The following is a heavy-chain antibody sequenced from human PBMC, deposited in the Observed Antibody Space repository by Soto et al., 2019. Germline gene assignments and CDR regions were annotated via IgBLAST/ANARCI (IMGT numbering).Heavy chain of an antibody. CDR3: AREGGESSDGLYYFDS. CDR2: IYYSGNT. Sequence: SCKASGGTFSSYAISWIRQPPGKGLEWIGHIYYSGNTDYNPSLKSRLAISIDTSKNQFSLKLSSVTAADTAVYFCAREGGESSDGLYYFDSWGQGSLVTVS. CDR1: GGTFSSYAI. D-gene: IGHD3-16*01. J-gene: IGHJ4*02. V-gene: IGHV4-30-4*08.